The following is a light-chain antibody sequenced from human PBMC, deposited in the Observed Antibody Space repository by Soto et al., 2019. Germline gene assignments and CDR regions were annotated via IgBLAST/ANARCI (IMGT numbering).Light chain of an antibody. CDR2: GAS. CDR1: ENVRTF. V-gene: IGKV3-11*01. Sequence: EVVLTQSPATLSLSPGERATLSCRASENVRTFVDWYQQKPGQAPRLLIYGASNRATGIPARFSGSGSGTDFTLTISNLEPEDFAIYYCQHRYNWPLTFGAGTKVEIK. CDR3: QHRYNWPLT. J-gene: IGKJ4*01.